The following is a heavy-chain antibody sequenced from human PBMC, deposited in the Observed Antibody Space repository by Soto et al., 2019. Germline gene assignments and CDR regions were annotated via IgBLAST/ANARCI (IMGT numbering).Heavy chain of an antibody. CDR3: ARSEYSGSRGYDS. D-gene: IGHD1-26*01. J-gene: IGHJ5*01. CDR2: IYVSGGT. V-gene: IGHV4-61*01. CDR1: GGSVNSGSHY. Sequence: QVQLQESGPGLVKPSETLSLTCPVSGGSVNSGSHYWSWIRQPPGKGLEWIGYIYVSGGTNYNPSRKSRVTISIDTSKNQFSLRLSSVTAADTAVYYCARSEYSGSRGYDSWGQGTLVTVSS.